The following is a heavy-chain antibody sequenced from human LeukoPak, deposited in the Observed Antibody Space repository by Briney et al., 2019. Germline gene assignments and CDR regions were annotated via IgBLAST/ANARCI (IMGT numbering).Heavy chain of an antibody. V-gene: IGHV3-33*06. Sequence: GGSLRLSCAASGFTFSNYAMSWVRQAPGKGLEWVAVIWYDGNNKYYADSVKGRFTISRDNSKNTLYLQMNSLRAEDTAVYYCAKDYARYCSSTSCYALGYWGQGTLVTVSS. D-gene: IGHD2-2*01. CDR2: IWYDGNNK. CDR3: AKDYARYCSSTSCYALGY. J-gene: IGHJ4*02. CDR1: GFTFSNYA.